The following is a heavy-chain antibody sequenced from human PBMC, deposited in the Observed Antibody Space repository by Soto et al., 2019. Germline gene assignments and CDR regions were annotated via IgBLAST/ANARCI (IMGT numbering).Heavy chain of an antibody. CDR1: GGSFSGYY. CDR3: ARLGGYYHSLDT. J-gene: IGHJ5*02. CDR2: INHSGST. D-gene: IGHD3-22*01. Sequence: SETLSLTCAVYGGSFSGYYWTWIRQPPGTGLEWIGEINHSGSTNYNPSLKSRVTISVDTSKNQFSLKLTSVTAADTAVYYCARLGGYYHSLDTWGQGTLVTVSS. V-gene: IGHV4-34*01.